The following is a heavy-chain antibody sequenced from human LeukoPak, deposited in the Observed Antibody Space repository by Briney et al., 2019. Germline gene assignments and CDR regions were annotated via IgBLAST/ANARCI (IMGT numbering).Heavy chain of an antibody. CDR2: ISGDGGST. J-gene: IGHJ4*02. D-gene: IGHD5-18*01. V-gene: IGHV3-43*02. CDR1: GFTFDDYA. Sequence: GGSLRLSCAASGFTFDDYAMHWVRQAPGKGLEWVSLISGDGGSTYYADSVKGRFTISRDNSKNSLYLQMSSLRTEDTALYYCAKSSGTAMVRGYFDYWGQGTLVTVSS. CDR3: AKSSGTAMVRGYFDY.